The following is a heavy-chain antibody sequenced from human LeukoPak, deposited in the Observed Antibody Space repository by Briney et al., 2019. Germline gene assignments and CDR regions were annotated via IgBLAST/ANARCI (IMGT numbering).Heavy chain of an antibody. CDR1: GYTVIGYY. V-gene: IGHV1-18*04. CDR2: ISAYNGNT. J-gene: IGHJ4*02. D-gene: IGHD3-22*01. CDR3: ARYYDSSGYYYLDY. Sequence: ASVKVSCKASGYTVIGYYIHWVRQAPGQGLEWMGWISAYNGNTEYAQKVQGRVTMTTDTSTSTAYMELRSLRSDDTAVYYCARYYDSSGYYYLDYWGQGTLVTVSS.